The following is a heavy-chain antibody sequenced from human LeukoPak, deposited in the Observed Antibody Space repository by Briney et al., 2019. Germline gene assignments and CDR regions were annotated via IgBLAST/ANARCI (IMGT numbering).Heavy chain of an antibody. CDR3: ARRGRYCSGGSCYSDYFDY. Sequence: SETLSLTCTVSGGSISSSSYYWGWIRQPPGKGLEWIGSIYYSGSTYYNPSLKSRVTISVDTSKNQFSLKLSSVTAADTAVYYCARRGRYCSGGSCYSDYFDYWGQGTLVTVSS. CDR1: GGSISSSSYY. CDR2: IYYSGST. D-gene: IGHD2-15*01. J-gene: IGHJ4*02. V-gene: IGHV4-39*01.